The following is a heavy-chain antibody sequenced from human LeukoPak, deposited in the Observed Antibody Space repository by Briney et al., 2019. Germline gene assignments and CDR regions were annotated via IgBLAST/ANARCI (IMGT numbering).Heavy chain of an antibody. D-gene: IGHD1-1*01. V-gene: IGHV1-69*13. CDR2: IIPIFGTA. Sequence: GASVKVSCKASGGTFSSYAISWVRQAPGQGLEWMGGIIPIFGTANYAQKFQGRVTITADGSTSAAYMELSSLRSEDTAVYYCASRYGLSDDYWGQGTLVTVSS. CDR3: ASRYGLSDDY. J-gene: IGHJ4*02. CDR1: GGTFSSYA.